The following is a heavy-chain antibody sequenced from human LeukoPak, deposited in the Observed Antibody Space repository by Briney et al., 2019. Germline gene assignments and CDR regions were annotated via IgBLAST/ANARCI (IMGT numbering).Heavy chain of an antibody. CDR1: GGSISSYY. V-gene: IGHV4-59*12. D-gene: IGHD5-24*01. J-gene: IGHJ4*02. CDR2: IYYSGST. Sequence: SETLSLTCTVSGGSISSYYWSWIRQPPGKGLEWIGYIYYSGSTKYNPSLKSRVTISVDTSKNQFSLKLSSVTAADTAVYYCARGPGGWLQYYFDYWGQGTLVTVSS. CDR3: ARGPGGWLQYYFDY.